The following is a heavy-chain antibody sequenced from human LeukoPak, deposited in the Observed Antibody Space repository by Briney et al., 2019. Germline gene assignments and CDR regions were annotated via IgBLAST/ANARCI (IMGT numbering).Heavy chain of an antibody. V-gene: IGHV4-31*03. CDR1: SVSLSSDKYY. Sequence: PSETLSLTCTVSSVSLSSDKYYWTWIRQRPGKGLEWIGHIYYSGSTSFNPSLKSRVSMSMDTSKSQFSLKLTSVTAADTAVYYCATPYCGAISCLDVFDVWGQGTVVTVSS. CDR3: ATPYCGAISCLDVFDV. J-gene: IGHJ3*01. D-gene: IGHD2-21*01. CDR2: IYYSGST.